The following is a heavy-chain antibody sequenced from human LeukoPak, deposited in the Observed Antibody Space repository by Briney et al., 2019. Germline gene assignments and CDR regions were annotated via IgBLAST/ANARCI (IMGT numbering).Heavy chain of an antibody. CDR3: ARMSSGWRHGFDY. D-gene: IGHD6-19*01. CDR2: IYYSGST. V-gene: IGHV4-59*01. Sequence: SSETLSLTCTVSGGSISSYYWSWIRQPPGRGLEWIGYIYYSGSTNYNPSLKSRVTMSVDTSKNQFSLNLNSVTAADTAVYYCARMSSGWRHGFDYWGHGTLVTVSS. J-gene: IGHJ4*01. CDR1: GGSISSYY.